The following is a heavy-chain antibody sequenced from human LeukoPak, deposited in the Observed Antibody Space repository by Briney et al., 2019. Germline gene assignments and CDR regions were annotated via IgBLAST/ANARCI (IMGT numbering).Heavy chain of an antibody. V-gene: IGHV4-4*02. D-gene: IGHD2-15*01. CDR1: GGSISSYNW. J-gene: IGHJ3*02. CDR3: ARRSLNAFDI. Sequence: SETLSLTCAVSGGSISSYNWWSWVRQSPVKGLEWIGEMFHSGATNYNPSLKSRVTMSVDKSRNQLSLHLTSVSAADTAMYYCARRSLNAFDIWGQGTVVTVSS. CDR2: MFHSGAT.